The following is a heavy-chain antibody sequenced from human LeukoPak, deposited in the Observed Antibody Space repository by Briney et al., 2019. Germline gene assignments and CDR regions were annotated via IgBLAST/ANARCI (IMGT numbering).Heavy chain of an antibody. V-gene: IGHV3-30*18. D-gene: IGHD3-9*01. CDR1: GFTFSSYG. CDR2: ISYDGSNK. J-gene: IGHJ4*02. Sequence: GGSLRLSCAASGFTFSSYGMHWVRQAPGKGLEWVAVISYDGSNKYYADSVKGRFTISRDNSKNTLYLQMNSLRAEDTAVYYCAKPELRYFDWLLGYYFDYWGQGTLVTVSS. CDR3: AKPELRYFDWLLGYYFDY.